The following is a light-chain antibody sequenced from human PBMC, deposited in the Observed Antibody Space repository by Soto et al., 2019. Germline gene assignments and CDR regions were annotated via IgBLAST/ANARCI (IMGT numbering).Light chain of an antibody. CDR3: QQDGSSPRWT. Sequence: EIVLTQSPGTLSLSPGERATLSCRASQSVSSSYLAWYQQKPGQAPRLLIYGASSRATGIPDRFSGSGSGTDFTLTISRLEPEDFAVYYCQQDGSSPRWTFGKGTKVEIK. V-gene: IGKV3-20*01. J-gene: IGKJ1*01. CDR2: GAS. CDR1: QSVSSSY.